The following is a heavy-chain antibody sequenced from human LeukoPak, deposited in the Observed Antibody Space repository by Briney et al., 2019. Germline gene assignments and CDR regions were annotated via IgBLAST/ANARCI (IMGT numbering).Heavy chain of an antibody. V-gene: IGHV3-53*01. D-gene: IGHD2-21*02. Sequence: GGSLRLSCAASGFIVSSYYMSWVRQAPGKGLEWVSVIYSGGSTYYADSVKGRFTISRDNSKNTVYLQMNSLRAEDTAVYYCARSPLSGTLAYCGGDCYGNAFDIWGQGTMVTVSS. CDR3: ARSPLSGTLAYCGGDCYGNAFDI. CDR1: GFIVSSYY. J-gene: IGHJ3*02. CDR2: IYSGGST.